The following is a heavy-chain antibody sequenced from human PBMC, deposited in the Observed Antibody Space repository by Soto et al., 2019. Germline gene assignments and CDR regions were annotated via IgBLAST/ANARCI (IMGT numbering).Heavy chain of an antibody. V-gene: IGHV3-30*18. CDR1: GFTFSSYG. Sequence: AGGSLRLSCAASGFTFSSYGMHWVRQAPGKGLEWVAVISYDGSNKYYADSVKGRFTISRDNSKNTLYLQMNSLRAEDTAVYYCAKDGNGFGESHTTFYYYGMDVWGQGTTVTVSS. CDR3: AKDGNGFGESHTTFYYYGMDV. J-gene: IGHJ6*02. CDR2: ISYDGSNK. D-gene: IGHD3-10*01.